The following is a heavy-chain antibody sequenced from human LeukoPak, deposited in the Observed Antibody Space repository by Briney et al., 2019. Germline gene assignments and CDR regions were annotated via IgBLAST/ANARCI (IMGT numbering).Heavy chain of an antibody. D-gene: IGHD2-15*01. CDR1: GGSISSYY. Sequence: PSETLSLTCTVSGGSISSYYWSWIRQPPGKGLEWIGYIYYSGSTNYNPSLKSRVTISVDTSKNQFSPKLSSVTAADTAVYYCARAPAPADAFDIWGQGTMVTVSS. J-gene: IGHJ3*02. CDR3: ARAPAPADAFDI. CDR2: IYYSGST. V-gene: IGHV4-59*01.